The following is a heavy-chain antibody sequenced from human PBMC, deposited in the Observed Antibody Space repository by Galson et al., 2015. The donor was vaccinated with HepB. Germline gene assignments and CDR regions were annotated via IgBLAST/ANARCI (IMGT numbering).Heavy chain of an antibody. D-gene: IGHD2-2*01. CDR3: ARDKVVPAAPYYYYMDV. V-gene: IGHV1-18*01. CDR2: ISAYNGNT. J-gene: IGHJ6*03. CDR1: GYTFTSYA. Sequence: SVKVSCKASGYTFTSYAISWVRQAPGHGLEWMGWISAYNGNTNYAQKLQGRVTMTTDTSTSTAYMELRSLRSDDTAVYYCARDKVVPAAPYYYYMDVWGKGTTVTVSS.